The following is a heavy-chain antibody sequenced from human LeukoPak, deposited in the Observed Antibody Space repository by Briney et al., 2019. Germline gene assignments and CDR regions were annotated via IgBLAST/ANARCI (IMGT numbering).Heavy chain of an antibody. CDR2: ISSSSGTI. CDR3: ARDEAYSGTYAVT. V-gene: IGHV3-48*02. Sequence: GGSLRLSCAVSGFTFSSYSMNWVRQAPGKGLEWVSYISSSSGTIHYADSVKGRFTISRDNAKNLLFLQMDSLRDEDTAVYYCARDEAYSGTYAVTWGQGTLVTVSS. CDR1: GFTFSSYS. D-gene: IGHD1-26*01. J-gene: IGHJ5*02.